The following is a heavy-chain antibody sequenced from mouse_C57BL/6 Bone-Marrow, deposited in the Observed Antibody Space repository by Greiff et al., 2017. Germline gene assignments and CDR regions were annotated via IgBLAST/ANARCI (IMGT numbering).Heavy chain of an antibody. V-gene: IGHV2-2*01. CDR1: GFSLTSYG. CDR2: IWSGGST. J-gene: IGHJ4*01. Sequence: VQLQQSGPGLVQPSQSLSITCTVSGFSLTSYGVHWVRQSPGKGLEWLGVIWSGGSTDYNAAFISRLSISKDNSKSQVFFKMNSLQADDTAIYYCARGPYYYGTFYYAMDYWGQGTSVTVSS. D-gene: IGHD1-1*01. CDR3: ARGPYYYGTFYYAMDY.